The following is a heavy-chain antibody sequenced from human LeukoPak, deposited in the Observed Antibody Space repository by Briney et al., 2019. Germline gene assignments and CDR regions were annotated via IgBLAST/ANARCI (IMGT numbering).Heavy chain of an antibody. J-gene: IGHJ3*02. CDR1: GFTFSSYW. D-gene: IGHD1-26*01. CDR3: ARVPKWELLDAFDI. Sequence: GGSLRLSCAASGFTFSSYWMHWVRQAPGKGLVWVSRINSDGSSTSYADSVKGRFTVSRANTKNTLYLQMNSLRAEDTAVYYCARVPKWELLDAFDIWGQGTMVTVSS. V-gene: IGHV3-74*01. CDR2: INSDGSST.